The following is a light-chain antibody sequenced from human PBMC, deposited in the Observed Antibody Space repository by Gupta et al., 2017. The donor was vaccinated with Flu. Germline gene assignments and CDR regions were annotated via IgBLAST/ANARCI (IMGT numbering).Light chain of an antibody. Sequence: QAVLTQPASLSASPGASARLTCTLRSGINVGTYRIYWYQQKPGSPPQYLLRYRSDSDKQQGSGVPSRFSGSKDASANAGILRISGLQSEDEADYYCMIWHSSAPVFGGGTKLTVL. CDR2: YRSDSDK. V-gene: IGLV5-45*01. CDR3: MIWHSSAPV. J-gene: IGLJ2*01. CDR1: SGINVGTYR.